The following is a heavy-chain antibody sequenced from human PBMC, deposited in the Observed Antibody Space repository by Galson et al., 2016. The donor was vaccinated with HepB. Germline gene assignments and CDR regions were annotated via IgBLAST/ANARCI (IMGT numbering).Heavy chain of an antibody. Sequence: SETLSLTCTVFGGSISSYYWSWIRQTPGKGLEWIGYIHFSGSTNYNPSLKSRVTILEDTSKNQFSLKLSSVTAADTAVYYCARAFWSGYLDHWGQGTLVTVSS. CDR3: ARAFWSGYLDH. CDR1: GGSISSYY. D-gene: IGHD3-3*01. V-gene: IGHV4-59*01. J-gene: IGHJ4*02. CDR2: IHFSGST.